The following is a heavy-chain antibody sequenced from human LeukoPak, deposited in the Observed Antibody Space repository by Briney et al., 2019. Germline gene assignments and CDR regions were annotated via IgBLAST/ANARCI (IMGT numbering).Heavy chain of an antibody. Sequence: GEALEISWKGSGYSFTGYWIGWVRQMPGKGLEWMGIFYLGDSDTRYSPSSQGQVTISADKSISTAYLQWSSLKASDTAMYYCARLDSSGYYYYGMDVWGQGTTVTVSS. J-gene: IGHJ6*02. CDR2: FYLGDSDT. V-gene: IGHV5-51*01. CDR1: GYSFTGYW. CDR3: ARLDSSGYYYYGMDV. D-gene: IGHD3-22*01.